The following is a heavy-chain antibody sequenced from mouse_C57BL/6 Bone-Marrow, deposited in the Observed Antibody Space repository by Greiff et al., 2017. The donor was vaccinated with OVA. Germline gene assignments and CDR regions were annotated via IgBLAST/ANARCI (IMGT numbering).Heavy chain of an antibody. CDR3: ARRVRRNYAMDY. J-gene: IGHJ4*01. CDR2: INPNNGGT. D-gene: IGHD2-14*01. V-gene: IGHV1-18*01. Sequence: VQLQQSGPELVKPGASVKIPCKASGYTFTDYNMDWVKQSHGKSLEWIGDINPNNGGTIYNQKFKGKATSTVDKSSSTAYMELRSLTSEDTAVYYCARRVRRNYAMDYWGQGTSVTVSS. CDR1: GYTFTDYN.